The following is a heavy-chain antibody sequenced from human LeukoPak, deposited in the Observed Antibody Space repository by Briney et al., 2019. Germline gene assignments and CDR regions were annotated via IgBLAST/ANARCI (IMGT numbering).Heavy chain of an antibody. CDR1: GFTFSSYS. CDR3: ARAPNGMDV. J-gene: IGHJ6*02. Sequence: GGSLRLSCAASGFTFSSYSINWVRQAPGKGLEWVSCISSTSSFIYYADSVKGRFTISRDNAKNSLYLQMNSLTAEDTAVYYCARAPNGMDVWGQGTAVTVSS. V-gene: IGHV3-21*01. CDR2: ISSTSSFI.